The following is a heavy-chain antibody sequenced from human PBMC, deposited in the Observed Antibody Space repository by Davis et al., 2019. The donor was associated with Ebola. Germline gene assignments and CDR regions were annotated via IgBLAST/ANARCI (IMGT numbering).Heavy chain of an antibody. CDR1: AYTFTGYY. Sequence: ASVKVSCKASAYTFTGYYMHWVRQAPGQGLEWMGIINPSGGSTSYAQKFQGRVTMTRDTSTSTVYMELSSLRSEDTAVYYCARGYCGGDCYSNAFDIWGQGTMVTVSS. V-gene: IGHV1-46*01. J-gene: IGHJ3*02. CDR2: INPSGGST. CDR3: ARGYCGGDCYSNAFDI. D-gene: IGHD2-21*01.